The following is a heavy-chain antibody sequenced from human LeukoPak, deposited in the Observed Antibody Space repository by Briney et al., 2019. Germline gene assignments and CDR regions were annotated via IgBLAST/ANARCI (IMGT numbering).Heavy chain of an antibody. CDR2: VSGNGDTK. Sequence: GGSLRLSCAASGFTFSSFEMNWARQAPGKGLEWVSYVSGNGDTKYYAESVRGRFTISRDNAKNSLYLQMNSLRAEDTAVYYCVSAYGGLLDYWGQGTLVTVSS. CDR1: GFTFSSFE. CDR3: VSAYGGLLDY. V-gene: IGHV3-48*03. J-gene: IGHJ4*02. D-gene: IGHD3-16*01.